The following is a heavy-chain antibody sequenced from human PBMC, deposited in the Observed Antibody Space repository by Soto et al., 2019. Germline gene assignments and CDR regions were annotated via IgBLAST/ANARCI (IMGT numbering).Heavy chain of an antibody. CDR3: AKGGGVPMGRRHAHFDS. CDR1: VFKFSDYA. V-gene: IGHV3-9*01. J-gene: IGHJ4*02. D-gene: IGHD3-10*01. Sequence: EVQLVESGGGLVQPGGSLTLSCEASVFKFSDYAMHWVRQAPGEGLEWVSTITWDSATIDYADSVQGRFTISRDNARNSLYLEMSNLRPEDTALYCCAKGGGVPMGRRHAHFDSWGQGTLVTVSS. CDR2: ITWDSATI.